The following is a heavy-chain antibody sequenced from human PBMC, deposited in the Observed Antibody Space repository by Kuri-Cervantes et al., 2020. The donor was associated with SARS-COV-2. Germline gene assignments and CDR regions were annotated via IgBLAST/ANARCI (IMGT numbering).Heavy chain of an antibody. CDR3: ARLRRHNNGWFATGYYMDV. CDR2: INYSGTT. J-gene: IGHJ6*03. CDR1: DGSISNYY. V-gene: IGHV4-34*01. D-gene: IGHD6-19*01. Sequence: SETLSFTCTVSDGSISNYYWSWIRQPPGKGLEWIGGINYSGTTNYNPSLKSRVTISVDTSKNQFSLNLTSVTAADTAVYYCARLRRHNNGWFATGYYMDVWGKGTTVTVSS.